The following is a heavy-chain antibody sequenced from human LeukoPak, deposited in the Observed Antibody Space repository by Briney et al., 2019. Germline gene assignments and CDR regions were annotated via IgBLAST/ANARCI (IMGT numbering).Heavy chain of an antibody. J-gene: IGHJ4*02. CDR3: ARNCYGSGSYSYFEY. V-gene: IGHV4-34*01. CDR1: GGSFSGYY. Sequence: SETLSLTCAVYGGSFSGYYWSWIRQPPRKGLEWVGEINHSGSTNYNPALKSRVTISVDTSKNQFSLKLSSVTAADTAVYYCARNCYGSGSYSYFEYWGQGTLVTVSS. CDR2: INHSGST. D-gene: IGHD3-10*01.